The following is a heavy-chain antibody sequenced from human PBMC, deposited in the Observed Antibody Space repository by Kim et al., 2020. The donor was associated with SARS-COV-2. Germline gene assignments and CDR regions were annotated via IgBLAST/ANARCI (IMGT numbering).Heavy chain of an antibody. V-gene: IGHV4-34*01. Sequence: SETLSLTCAVYGGSFSGYYWSWIRQPPGKGLEWIGEINHSGSTNYNPSLKSRVTISVDTSKNQFSLKLSSVTAADTAVYYCARGIMENGGYGNFDYWGQGTLVTVSS. J-gene: IGHJ4*02. D-gene: IGHD5-18*01. CDR3: ARGIMENGGYGNFDY. CDR1: GGSFSGYY. CDR2: INHSGST.